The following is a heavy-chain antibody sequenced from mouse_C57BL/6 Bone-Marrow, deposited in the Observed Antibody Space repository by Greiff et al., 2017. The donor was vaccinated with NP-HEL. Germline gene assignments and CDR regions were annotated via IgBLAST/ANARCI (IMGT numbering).Heavy chain of an antibody. J-gene: IGHJ3*01. V-gene: IGHV1-81*01. Sequence: VKLQQSGAELARPGASVKLSCKASGYTFTSYGISWVKQRTGQGLEWIGEIYPRSGNTYYNEKFKGKATLTADKSSSTAYMELRSLTSEDSAVYFCARVEAYWGQGTLVTVSA. CDR2: IYPRSGNT. CDR1: GYTFTSYG. CDR3: ARVEAY.